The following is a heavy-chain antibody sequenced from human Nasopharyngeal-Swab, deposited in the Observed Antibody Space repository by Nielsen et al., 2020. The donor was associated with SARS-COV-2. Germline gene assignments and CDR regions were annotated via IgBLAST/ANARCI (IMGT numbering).Heavy chain of an antibody. Sequence: GESLKISCAASGFTFSSYAMHWVRQAPGKGLEWVAVISYDGSNKYYADSVKGRFTISRDNSKNTLYLQMNSLSAEDTAVYYCARDESPRLRWLDYWGQGTLVTVSS. CDR3: ARDESPRLRWLDY. V-gene: IGHV3-30*04. CDR2: ISYDGSNK. D-gene: IGHD4-23*01. CDR1: GFTFSSYA. J-gene: IGHJ4*02.